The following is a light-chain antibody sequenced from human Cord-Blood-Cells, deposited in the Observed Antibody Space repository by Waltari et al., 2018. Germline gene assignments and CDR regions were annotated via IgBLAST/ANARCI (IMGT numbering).Light chain of an antibody. CDR1: QSVLYSYNNKNY. CDR3: QQNYSTPYS. J-gene: IGKJ2*03. CDR2: WAS. V-gene: IGKV4-1*01. Sequence: DIVLTHSPDSLAVSLSERATINCKSSQSVLYSYNNKNYLTWYQQKPGQSPKLLIYWASTREYGVPDRFSGSGSGTDFTLTISSLQAEDVAVYYCQQNYSTPYSFGPGTKLEIK.